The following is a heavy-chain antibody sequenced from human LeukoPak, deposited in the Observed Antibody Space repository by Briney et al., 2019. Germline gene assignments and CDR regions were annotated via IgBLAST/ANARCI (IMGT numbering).Heavy chain of an antibody. CDR1: GFTFSTYS. J-gene: IGHJ4*02. D-gene: IGHD4-17*01. Sequence: GGSLRLSCAASGFTFSTYSMSWVRQAPGKGLEWVSGISGSDDSTYYANSVKGRFTISRDNSKNTLFLQMNSLRADDTAVYYCAKDQRLTTVTALDYWGQGTLVTVSS. CDR2: ISGSDDST. CDR3: AKDQRLTTVTALDY. V-gene: IGHV3-23*01.